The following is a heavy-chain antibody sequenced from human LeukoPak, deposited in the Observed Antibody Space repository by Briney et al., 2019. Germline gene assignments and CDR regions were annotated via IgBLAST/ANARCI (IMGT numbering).Heavy chain of an antibody. CDR1: GYTFTSYA. D-gene: IGHD6-19*01. V-gene: IGHV1-3*01. Sequence: ASVKVSCKASGYTFTSYAMHWVRQAPGQRLEWMGWINAGNGNTKYSQKFQGRVTITRDISASTAYMELSSLRSEDTAVYYCASLYSSGWYQQTTDAFDIWGQGTMVTVSS. J-gene: IGHJ3*02. CDR2: INAGNGNT. CDR3: ASLYSSGWYQQTTDAFDI.